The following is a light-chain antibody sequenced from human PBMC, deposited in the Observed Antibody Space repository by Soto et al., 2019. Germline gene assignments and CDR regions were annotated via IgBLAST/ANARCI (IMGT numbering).Light chain of an antibody. CDR2: DAS. CDR3: QQYSSYSPRT. J-gene: IGKJ1*01. Sequence: DIQMTQSPSTLYASVGDRVTITCRASQTISSWLAWYQQKPGKAPKVLIFDASTLESGVPSRFSGSGSATEFTLSISSLQPDDFATYYCQQYSSYSPRTFGQGTKVDI. V-gene: IGKV1-5*01. CDR1: QTISSW.